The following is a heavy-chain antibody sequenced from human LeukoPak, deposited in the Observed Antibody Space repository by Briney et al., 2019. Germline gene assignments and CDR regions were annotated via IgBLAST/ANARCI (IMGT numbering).Heavy chain of an antibody. D-gene: IGHD3-22*01. CDR1: GFTFSSYE. Sequence: GGSLRLSCAASGFTFSSYEMNWVRQAPGKGLEWASYISISGTTKHYADSVKGRFTISRDNAKSSVYLQMNSLRVEDTAVYYCARANYYDSSGYYGSDFFDLWGQGTMVTVSS. CDR3: ARANYYDSSGYYGSDFFDL. CDR2: ISISGTTK. V-gene: IGHV3-48*03. J-gene: IGHJ3*01.